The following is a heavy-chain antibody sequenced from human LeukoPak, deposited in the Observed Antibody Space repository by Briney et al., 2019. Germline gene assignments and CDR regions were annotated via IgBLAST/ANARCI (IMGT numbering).Heavy chain of an antibody. J-gene: IGHJ5*02. V-gene: IGHV1-18*01. CDR3: ARPEGSYYYGPGVWFDP. CDR2: ISAYNGNT. CDR1: GYTFTSYG. Sequence: GASVKVSCKASGYTFTSYGISWVRQAPGQGLEWMGWISAYNGNTNYAQKLQGRVTMTTDTSTSTAYMELRSLRSDDTAVYYCARPEGSYYYGPGVWFDPWGQGTLVTVSS. D-gene: IGHD3-10*01.